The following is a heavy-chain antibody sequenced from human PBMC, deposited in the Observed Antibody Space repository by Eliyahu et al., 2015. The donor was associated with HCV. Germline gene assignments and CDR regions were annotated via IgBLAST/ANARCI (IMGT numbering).Heavy chain of an antibody. CDR1: GYTFTDYF. J-gene: IGHJ6*02. V-gene: IGHV1-2*04. CDR3: AREDCSGGSCYYYAMDV. D-gene: IGHD2-15*01. CDR2: INPKSGGI. Sequence: QVQLVQSGTEVKKPGASMKVSCKAXGYTFTDYFIQWVRXAPEQGLEWMGWINPKSGGIKYAQKFQGWVTMTRDTSVSTAYLEMRRLTSDDTAVYYCAREDCSGGSCYYYAMDVWGQGTTVTVSS.